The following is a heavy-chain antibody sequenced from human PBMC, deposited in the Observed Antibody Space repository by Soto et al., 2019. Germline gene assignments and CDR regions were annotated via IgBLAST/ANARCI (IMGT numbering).Heavy chain of an antibody. CDR3: ARGPSSSWSSTRFDYFDY. CDR1: GFTFSSYS. D-gene: IGHD6-13*01. V-gene: IGHV3-48*02. J-gene: IGHJ4*02. CDR2: ISSSSSTI. Sequence: EVQLVESGGGLVQPGGSLRLSCAASGFTFSSYSINWVRQAPGKGLEWVSCISSSSSTIYYADSVRGRFTISRDNAKNSLYLQMNSLRDEDTAVYYCARGPSSSWSSTRFDYFDYWGQGTLVTVSS.